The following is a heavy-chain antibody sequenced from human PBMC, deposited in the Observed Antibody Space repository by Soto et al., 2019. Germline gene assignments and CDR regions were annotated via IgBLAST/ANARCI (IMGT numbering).Heavy chain of an antibody. V-gene: IGHV3-73*01. Sequence: GGARRVSWTASGVTLSGGAMHGVRLASGKGLEWVGRIRSKANSYATAYAASVKGRFTISRDDSKNTAYLQMNSLKTEDTAVYYCIQFDTSRGQRNAYDIWGQGTMVT. CDR1: GVTLSGGA. D-gene: IGHD5-18*01. CDR3: IQFDTSRGQRNAYDI. J-gene: IGHJ3*02. CDR2: IRSKANSYAT.